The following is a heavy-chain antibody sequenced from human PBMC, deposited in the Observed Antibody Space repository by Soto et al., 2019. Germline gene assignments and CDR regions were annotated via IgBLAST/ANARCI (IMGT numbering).Heavy chain of an antibody. CDR2: IKQDGSEK. V-gene: IGHV3-7*01. CDR1: GFTFSSYW. Sequence: EVQLVESGGGLVQPGGSLRLSCAASGFTFSSYWMSWVRQAPGKGLEWVANIKQDGSEKYYVDSVKGRFTISSNNAKNSLSLQMNSLRAEDPAVYYCVRERGGARGYTYGPRGGQGTLVTVSS. CDR3: VRERGGARGYTYGPR. J-gene: IGHJ4*02. D-gene: IGHD5-18*01.